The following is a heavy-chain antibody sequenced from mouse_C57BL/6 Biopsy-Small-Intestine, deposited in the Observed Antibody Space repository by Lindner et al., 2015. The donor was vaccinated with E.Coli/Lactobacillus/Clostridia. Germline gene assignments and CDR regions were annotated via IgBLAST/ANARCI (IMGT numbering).Heavy chain of an antibody. J-gene: IGHJ3*01. CDR1: GYTFTSYW. Sequence: VQLQESGAELAKPGASVKLSCKASGYTFTSYWMHWVKQRPGQGLEWIGMIHPNSGSTNYNEKFKSKATLTVDKSSSTAYMQLSSLTSEDSAVYYCARGPYYSDWGQGTLVTVSA. CDR3: ARGPYYSD. D-gene: IGHD1-1*01. V-gene: IGHV1-64*01. CDR2: IHPNSGST.